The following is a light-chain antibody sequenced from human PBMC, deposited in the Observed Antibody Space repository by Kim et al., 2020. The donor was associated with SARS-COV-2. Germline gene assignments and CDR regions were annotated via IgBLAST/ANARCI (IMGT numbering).Light chain of an antibody. CDR1: RDIYNY. V-gene: IGKV1-27*01. J-gene: IGKJ1*01. CDR2: AAS. Sequence: DVQMTQSPPSLSASVGDRVTIACRASRDIYNYVAWYHQKPGKVPKLLIYAASTLKSGVPSRFSGSASGTDFTLTINSLQPDDVGTYYCHKYDHVPWTFGQGAKVDIK. CDR3: HKYDHVPWT.